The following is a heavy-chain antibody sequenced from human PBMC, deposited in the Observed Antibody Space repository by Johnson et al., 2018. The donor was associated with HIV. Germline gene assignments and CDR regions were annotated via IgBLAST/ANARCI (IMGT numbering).Heavy chain of an antibody. CDR3: ARDYPYDRSPRGAFDI. CDR1: GFTFSIYW. CDR2: INKDGANK. Sequence: VQLVESGGGLVQPGGSLTLSCAASGFTFSIYWMSWVRQVPGKGLEWVANINKDGANKYYADSVKGRFTISRDNSKNTLYLQMNSLRAEDTAVYFCARDYPYDRSPRGAFDIWGQGTMVTVSS. J-gene: IGHJ3*02. D-gene: IGHD3-22*01. V-gene: IGHV3-7*01.